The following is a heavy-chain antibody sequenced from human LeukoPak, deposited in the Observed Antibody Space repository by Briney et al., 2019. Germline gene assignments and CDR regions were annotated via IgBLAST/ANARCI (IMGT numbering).Heavy chain of an antibody. D-gene: IGHD3-10*01. J-gene: IGHJ6*03. CDR1: GGSISSYY. V-gene: IGHV4-59*01. CDR2: IYYSGST. CDR3: ATRSGVYYYMDV. Sequence: SETLSLTCTVSGGSISSYYWSWIRQPPGKGLEWIGYIYYSGSTNYNPSLKSRVTISVDTSKNQFPLKLSSVTAADTAVYYCATRSGVYYYMDVWGKGTTVTVSS.